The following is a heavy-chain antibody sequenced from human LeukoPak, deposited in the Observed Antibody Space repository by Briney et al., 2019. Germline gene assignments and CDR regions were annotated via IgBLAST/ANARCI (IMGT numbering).Heavy chain of an antibody. CDR3: ARKGGAPSRYYYYGMDV. V-gene: IGHV1-8*01. D-gene: IGHD3-16*01. CDR2: MNPNSGNT. J-gene: IGHJ6*02. Sequence: ASVTVSCKASGYTFTSYDINWVRQTTGQGLEWMGWMNPNSGNTGYAQKFQGRVTMTRNTSISTAYMELSSLRSEDTAVYYCARKGGAPSRYYYYGMDVWGQGTTVTVSS. CDR1: GYTFTSYD.